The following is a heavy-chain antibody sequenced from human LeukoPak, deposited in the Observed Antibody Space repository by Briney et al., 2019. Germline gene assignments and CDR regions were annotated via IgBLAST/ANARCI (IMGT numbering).Heavy chain of an antibody. Sequence: SQTLSLTCTVSGGSISSGGYYWTWIRQHPGNGLEWIGYIYYSGSTYINPSLKSRVSISVDTSKNQFSLTLSSVTVADTAVYYCARRGVTLWNAFDIWGQGSIVTVSS. CDR2: IYYSGST. CDR1: GGSISSGGYY. V-gene: IGHV4-31*03. J-gene: IGHJ3*02. D-gene: IGHD2-21*02. CDR3: ARRGVTLWNAFDI.